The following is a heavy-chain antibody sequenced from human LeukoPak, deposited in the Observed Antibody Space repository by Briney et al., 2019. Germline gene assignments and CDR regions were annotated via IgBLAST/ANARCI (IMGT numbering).Heavy chain of an antibody. D-gene: IGHD4-17*01. CDR2: INHSGST. V-gene: IGHV4-34*01. CDR1: GGSFSGYY. J-gene: IGHJ5*02. CDR3: ARVLYGDYWFDP. Sequence: SETLSLTCAVYGGSFSGYYWSWIRQPPGKGLEWIGEINHSGSTNYNPSLKSRVTISVDTSKNQFSLKLSSVTAADTAVYYCARVLYGDYWFDPWGQGTLVTVSS.